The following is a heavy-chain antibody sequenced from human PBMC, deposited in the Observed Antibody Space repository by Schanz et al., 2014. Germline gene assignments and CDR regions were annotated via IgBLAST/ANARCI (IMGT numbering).Heavy chain of an antibody. CDR1: GFTFSNFA. CDR3: AKDGGHTGSYEYAMDV. D-gene: IGHD3-16*01. J-gene: IGHJ6*02. V-gene: IGHV3-30*04. CDR2: ISYDGSNK. Sequence: QVQLVESGGGVVQPGRSLRLSCAASGFTFSNFAIHWVRQAPGKGLEWVADISYDGSNKHYADSVKGRFTISRDNSKKTMYLQLNSLRAEDAAVYYCAKDGGHTGSYEYAMDVWDQGTTVTVSS.